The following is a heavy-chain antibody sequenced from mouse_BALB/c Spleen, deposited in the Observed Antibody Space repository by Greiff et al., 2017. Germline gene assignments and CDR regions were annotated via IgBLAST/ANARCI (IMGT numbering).Heavy chain of an antibody. CDR1: GYAFSSYW. CDR3: ARYDYDDAMDY. D-gene: IGHD2-4*01. V-gene: IGHV1-80*01. CDR2: IYPGDGDT. Sequence: VKLQQSGAELVRPGSSVKISCKASGYAFSSYWMNWVKQRPGQGLEWIGQIYPGDGDTNYNGKFKGKATLTADKSSSTAYMQLSSLTSEDSAVYFCARYDYDDAMDYWGQGTSVTVSS. J-gene: IGHJ4*01.